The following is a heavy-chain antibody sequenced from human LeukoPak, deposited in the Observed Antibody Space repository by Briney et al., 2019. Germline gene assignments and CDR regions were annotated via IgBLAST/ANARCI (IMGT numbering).Heavy chain of an antibody. CDR3: FYKQKTAYEILTGYFFWFDP. CDR1: GFTFSSYG. CDR2: ICGSGGST. V-gene: IGHV3-23*01. D-gene: IGHD3-9*01. J-gene: IGHJ5*02. Sequence: GGSLRLSCAASGFTFSSYGMSWVRQAPGKGLEWVSAICGSGGSTYYAASVKGRFTISRDNSKNTLYLQMNSLRAEDTAVYFCFYKQKTAYEILTGYFFWFDPWGQGTLVTVSS.